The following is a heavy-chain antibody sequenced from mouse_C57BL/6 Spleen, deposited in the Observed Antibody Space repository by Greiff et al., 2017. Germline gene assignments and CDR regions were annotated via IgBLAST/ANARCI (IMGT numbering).Heavy chain of an antibody. J-gene: IGHJ2*01. CDR2: ISDGGSYT. CDR3: AQDRESYIDN. CDR1: GFTFSSYA. D-gene: IGHD2-14*01. Sequence: EVKVVESGGGLVKPGGSLKLSCAASGFTFSSYAMSWVRQTPEKRLEWVATISDGGSYTYYPDNVKGRFTISRDNGKNNLYLQMSHMKSENTAMYFCAQDRESYIDNWGHNTTLTLSS. V-gene: IGHV5-4*03.